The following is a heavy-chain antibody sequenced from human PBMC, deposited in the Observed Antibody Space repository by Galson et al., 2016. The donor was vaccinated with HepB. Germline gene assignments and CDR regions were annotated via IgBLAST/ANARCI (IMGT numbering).Heavy chain of an antibody. D-gene: IGHD6-13*01. CDR3: ARGGVAAGRRFDP. Sequence: ETLSLTCNVSGGSINSSNWWSWVRQPPRKGLEWIGDIYHRGSPYYNPSLRSRVTISVDTSKSQFSLKLTSVTAPDTAVYYCARGGVAAGRRFDPWGQGTLVTVSS. CDR2: IYHRGSP. J-gene: IGHJ5*02. CDR1: GGSINSSNW. V-gene: IGHV4/OR15-8*01.